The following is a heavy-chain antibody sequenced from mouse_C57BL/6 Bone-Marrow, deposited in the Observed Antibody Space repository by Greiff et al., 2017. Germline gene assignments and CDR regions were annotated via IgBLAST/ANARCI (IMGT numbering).Heavy chain of an antibody. V-gene: IGHV2-4*01. CDR3: AKNYDYALYALEY. J-gene: IGHJ4*01. Sequence: VQLQQSGPGLVQPSQSLSITCTVSGFSLTSYGVHWVRQPPGKGLEWLGVIWSGGSTDYNAAFISRLSISKDNSKSQVFFKMNTLQADDTPIYSCAKNYDYALYALEYRGQESSHTVSS. D-gene: IGHD2-4*01. CDR2: IWSGGST. CDR1: GFSLTSYG.